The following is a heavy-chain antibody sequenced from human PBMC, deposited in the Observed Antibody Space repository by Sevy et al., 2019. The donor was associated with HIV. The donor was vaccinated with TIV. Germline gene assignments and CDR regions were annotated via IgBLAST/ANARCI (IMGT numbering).Heavy chain of an antibody. V-gene: IGHV4-59*08. J-gene: IGHJ4*02. D-gene: IGHD1-26*01. Sequence: SETLSLTCTVSGGSITSLYWNWIRQPPGKGLEWIATIYYNGNINYNPSLKSRVTLSLNTSKNQISLRLSSVTAADTAMYYCAGENAWGRGYSWGQGTLVTVSS. CDR3: AGENAWGRGYS. CDR2: IYYNGNI. CDR1: GGSITSLY.